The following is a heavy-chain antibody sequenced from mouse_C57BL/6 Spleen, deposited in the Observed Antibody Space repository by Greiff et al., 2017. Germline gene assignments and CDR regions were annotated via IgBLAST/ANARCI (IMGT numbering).Heavy chain of an antibody. CDR2: IDPSDSYT. D-gene: IGHD2-5*01. CDR3: ARRSNYPYAMDY. V-gene: IGHV1-59*01. J-gene: IGHJ4*01. CDR1: GYTFTSYW. Sequence: QVQLQQPGAELVRPGTSVKLSCKASGYTFTSYWMHWVQQRPGQGLEWIGVIDPSDSYTNYNQKFKGKATLTVDTSSSTAYMQLSSLTSEDSAVYYCARRSNYPYAMDYWGQGTSVTVSS.